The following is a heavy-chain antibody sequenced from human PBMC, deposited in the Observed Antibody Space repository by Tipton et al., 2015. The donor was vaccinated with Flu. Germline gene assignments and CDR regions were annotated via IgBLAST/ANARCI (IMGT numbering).Heavy chain of an antibody. Sequence: SLRLSCAASGFTFSNYEMNWVRQAPGKGLEWVSYISSSGSTIYYADSVKGRFTISRDNARSSLYLQMNSLRAEDTAVYYCARRPNYPDSSGYYSVLGAFDIWGQGTMVIVSS. V-gene: IGHV3-48*03. CDR2: ISSSGSTI. J-gene: IGHJ3*02. CDR3: ARRPNYPDSSGYYSVLGAFDI. D-gene: IGHD3-22*01. CDR1: GFTFSNYE.